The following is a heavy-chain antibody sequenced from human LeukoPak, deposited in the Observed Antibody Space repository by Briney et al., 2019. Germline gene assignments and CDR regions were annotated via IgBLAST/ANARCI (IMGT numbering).Heavy chain of an antibody. Sequence: SETLSLTCTVSGGSISSYYWSWIRQPAGKGLEWIGRIYTSGSTNYNPSLKSRVTMSVDTSKNHFSLKLSSVTAADTAVYYCAREVNLRFLEWLIDYWGQGTLVTVSS. V-gene: IGHV4-4*07. CDR1: GGSISSYY. CDR3: AREVNLRFLEWLIDY. D-gene: IGHD3-3*01. J-gene: IGHJ4*02. CDR2: IYTSGST.